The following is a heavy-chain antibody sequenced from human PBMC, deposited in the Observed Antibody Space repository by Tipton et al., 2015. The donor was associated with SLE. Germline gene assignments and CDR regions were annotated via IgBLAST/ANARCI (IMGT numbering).Heavy chain of an antibody. Sequence: TLSLTCAVSAYSISSSNWWGWIRQPPGKGLEWIGSIYYSGSTYYNPSLKSRVTISVDTSKNQFSLKLSSVTAADTAVYYCARQRLGYDSCNWFDPWGQGTLVTVSS. CDR3: ARQRLGYDSCNWFDP. CDR1: AYSISSSNW. CDR2: IYYSGST. D-gene: IGHD3-3*01. V-gene: IGHV4-38-2*01. J-gene: IGHJ5*02.